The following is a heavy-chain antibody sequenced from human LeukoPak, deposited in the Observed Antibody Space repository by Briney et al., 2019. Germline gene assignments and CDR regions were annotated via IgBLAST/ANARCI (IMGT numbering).Heavy chain of an antibody. CDR1: GFTFADYA. Sequence: PGRSLRLSCRTSGFTFADYALSWFRQAPGKGLEWVGFIRSKAYGGTTEYAASVKGRFTISRDDSKSIAYLQMNSLKTEDTAVYYCTRAALYQLLDTYFDYWGQGTLVTVSS. J-gene: IGHJ4*02. D-gene: IGHD2-2*01. V-gene: IGHV3-49*03. CDR3: TRAALYQLLDTYFDY. CDR2: IRSKAYGGTT.